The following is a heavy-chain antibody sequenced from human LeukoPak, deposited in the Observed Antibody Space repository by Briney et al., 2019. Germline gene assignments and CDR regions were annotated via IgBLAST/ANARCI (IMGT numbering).Heavy chain of an antibody. V-gene: IGHV4-34*01. CDR1: GGSFSGYY. J-gene: IGHJ5*02. D-gene: IGHD3-3*01. CDR3: ARRATVRFLEWLLREAVWFDP. Sequence: PSETLSLTCAVYGGSFSGYYWSWIRQPPGKGLEWIGEINHSGSTNYNPSLKSRVTISVDTSKNQFSLKLSSVTAADTAVYYCARRATVRFLEWLLREAVWFDPWGQGTLVTVSS. CDR2: INHSGST.